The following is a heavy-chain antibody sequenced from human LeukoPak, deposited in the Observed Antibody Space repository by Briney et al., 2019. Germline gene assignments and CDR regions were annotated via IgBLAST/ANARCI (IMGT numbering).Heavy chain of an antibody. V-gene: IGHV3-7*03. Sequence: GGSLRLSCAASGFTFITYWMSWVRQAPGKGLEWVANIKQDGSEKYYVDSVKGRFTISRDNAKNSLYLQMNSLRAEDTALYFCAKDIGSHIVVVTALDYWGQGTLVTVSS. CDR1: GFTFITYW. J-gene: IGHJ4*02. D-gene: IGHD2-21*02. CDR2: IKQDGSEK. CDR3: AKDIGSHIVVVTALDY.